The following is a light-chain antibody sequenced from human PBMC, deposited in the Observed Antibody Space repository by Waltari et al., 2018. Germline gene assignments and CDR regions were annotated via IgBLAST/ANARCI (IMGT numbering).Light chain of an antibody. CDR2: DVS. CDR3: SSYTSSSTLV. CDR1: SSDVGGSNY. Sequence: QSALTQPASVSGSPGQSITIFCTVTSSDVGGSNYVPWYQQHPGKAPKLVIYDVSYWPSGVSNRFSGSKSGNTASLTISGLQAEDEADYYCSSYTSSSTLVFGGGTKLTVL. J-gene: IGLJ2*01. V-gene: IGLV2-14*03.